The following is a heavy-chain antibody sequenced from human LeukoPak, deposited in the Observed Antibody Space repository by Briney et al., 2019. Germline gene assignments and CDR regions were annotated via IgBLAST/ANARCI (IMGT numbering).Heavy chain of an antibody. J-gene: IGHJ5*02. CDR3: ARRVYRGRYCSGGSCYSEPGRPNWFDP. CDR2: IYYSGSP. Sequence: SETLSLTCTVSGRSLSSSSYYWGWLRQPPGTGLEWVGSIYYSGSPYYHPSLKSRVTISVDTSKNRSSLKLSSVTAADTAVYYCARRVYRGRYCSGGSCYSEPGRPNWFDPWGQGTLVTVSS. V-gene: IGHV4-39*01. D-gene: IGHD2-15*01. CDR1: GRSLSSSSYY.